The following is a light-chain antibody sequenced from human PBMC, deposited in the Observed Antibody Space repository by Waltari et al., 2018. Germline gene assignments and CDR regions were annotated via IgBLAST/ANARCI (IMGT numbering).Light chain of an antibody. CDR1: SSNVENYNL. CDR3: CSFAGGNNFEVI. CDR2: EVS. J-gene: IGLJ2*01. V-gene: IGLV2-23*02. Sequence: QSALTQPASVSGSPGQSITISCTGTSSNVENYNLVSWYQHHPGKAPKPLIYEVSKRPAGISNRFSGSTSGNTASLIISGLQAEDESDYYCCSFAGGNNFEVIFGGGTRLTVL.